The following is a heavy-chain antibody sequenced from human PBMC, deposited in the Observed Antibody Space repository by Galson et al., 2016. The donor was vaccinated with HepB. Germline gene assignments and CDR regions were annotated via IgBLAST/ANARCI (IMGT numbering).Heavy chain of an antibody. V-gene: IGHV3-9*01. D-gene: IGHD5-18*01. CDR3: AKHSYIGERKDGLDV. J-gene: IGHJ6*02. Sequence: SLRLSCAASGFTFDDYGMHWVRQAPGKGLEWVSGLSWNSANIAYADSVKGRFTISRDNAKNSVYLQMNSLRTEDTALYYCAKHSYIGERKDGLDVWGRGTTVTVSS. CDR2: LSWNSANI. CDR1: GFTFDDYG.